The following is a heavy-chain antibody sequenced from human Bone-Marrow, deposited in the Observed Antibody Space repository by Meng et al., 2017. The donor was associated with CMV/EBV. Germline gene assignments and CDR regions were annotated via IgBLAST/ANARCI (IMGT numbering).Heavy chain of an antibody. Sequence: GESLKISCAASGFTFSSYAMHWVRQAPGKGLEWVAVIAYDGSNKYYADSVKGRFTISRDNSKNTLYLQMNSLRAEDTTVYYCAREVRRTIDYWGQGTLVTVSS. CDR1: GFTFSSYA. V-gene: IGHV3-30-3*01. J-gene: IGHJ4*02. CDR3: AREVRRTIDY. CDR2: IAYDGSNK.